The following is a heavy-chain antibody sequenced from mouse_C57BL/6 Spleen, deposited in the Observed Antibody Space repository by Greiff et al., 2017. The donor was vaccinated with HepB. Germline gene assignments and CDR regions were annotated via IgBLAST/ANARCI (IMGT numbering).Heavy chain of an antibody. CDR2: IYPGDGDT. CDR1: GYAFSSYW. V-gene: IGHV1-80*01. Sequence: VQLQQSGAELVKPGASVKISCKASGYAFSSYWMNWVKQRPGKGLEWIGQIYPGDGDTNYNGKFKGKATLTADKSSSTAYMQLSSLTSEDSAVYFCAREGDDYDGRASWFAYWGQGTLVTVSA. CDR3: AREGDDYDGRASWFAY. J-gene: IGHJ3*01. D-gene: IGHD2-4*01.